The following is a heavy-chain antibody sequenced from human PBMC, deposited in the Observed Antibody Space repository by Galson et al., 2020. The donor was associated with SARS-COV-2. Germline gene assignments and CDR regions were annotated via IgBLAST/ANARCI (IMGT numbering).Heavy chain of an antibody. V-gene: IGHV4-4*07. CDR3: ARDASGWSSDDAFDI. Sequence: SSETLSLTCTVSGVSMISYYWTWIRQPAGKGLEWVGRINSTGSTHFNPSLESRVTMSVDMSKSQFSLRLSSVTAADTAIYYCARDASGWSSDDAFDIWGQGTMVTVSS. D-gene: IGHD6-19*01. CDR1: GVSMISYY. CDR2: INSTGST. J-gene: IGHJ3*02.